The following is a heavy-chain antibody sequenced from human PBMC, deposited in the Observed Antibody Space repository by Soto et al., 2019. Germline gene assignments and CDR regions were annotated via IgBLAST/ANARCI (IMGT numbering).Heavy chain of an antibody. D-gene: IGHD2-15*01. CDR3: ARGAGVVGDY. Sequence: QVQLVQSGAEVKKPGASVKVSCQASGYTFTSHDINWLRQATGQGLEWMGWMSPNSGNTGYAQKFQGRVTMPRNTAISTAYMELSSLKPEDTAIYYCARGAGVVGDYWGQGTLVTVSS. J-gene: IGHJ4*02. CDR2: MSPNSGNT. CDR1: GYTFTSHD. V-gene: IGHV1-8*01.